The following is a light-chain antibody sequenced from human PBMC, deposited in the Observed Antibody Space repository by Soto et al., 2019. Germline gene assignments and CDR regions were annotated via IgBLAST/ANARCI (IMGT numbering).Light chain of an antibody. Sequence: DIQMTLSPSSLSASVEDRVIITCRASQSISNHLNWYQQKPGKAPKLLIFAASSLQSGVPSRFSGSRSGPDFTLTISSLQPEDFATYYCQQSYSSPPTFGQGTKVAIK. J-gene: IGKJ1*01. V-gene: IGKV1-39*01. CDR2: AAS. CDR1: QSISNH. CDR3: QQSYSSPPT.